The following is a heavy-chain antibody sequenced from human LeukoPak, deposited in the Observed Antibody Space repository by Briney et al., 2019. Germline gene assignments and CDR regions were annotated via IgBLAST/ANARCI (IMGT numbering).Heavy chain of an antibody. CDR2: IYPGDSDT. J-gene: IGHJ4*02. CDR3: ASNYYDSSGYYAHFDY. D-gene: IGHD3-22*01. CDR1: GYSFTSYW. Sequence: GASLKISCKGSGYSFTSYWIGWVRQLPGKGLEWMGIIYPGDSDTRYSPSFQGQVTISADKSISTAYLQWSSLKASDTAMYYCASNYYDSSGYYAHFDYWGQGTLVTVSS. V-gene: IGHV5-51*01.